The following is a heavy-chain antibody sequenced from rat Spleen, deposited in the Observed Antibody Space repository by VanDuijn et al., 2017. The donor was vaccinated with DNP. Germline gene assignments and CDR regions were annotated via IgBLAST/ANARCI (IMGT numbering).Heavy chain of an antibody. V-gene: IGHV3-1*01. CDR3: ASHTYYGYNYVGFFDY. CDR1: GYSITSNY. D-gene: IGHD1-9*01. CDR2: ISYSGTT. Sequence: EVQLQESGPGLVKPSQSLSLTCSVTGYSITSNYWGWIRKFPGNEMEWMGYISYSGTTSYNPSLKSRISITRDTSKNQFFLQLNSVTTEDTATYYCASHTYYGYNYVGFFDYWGQGVMVTVSS. J-gene: IGHJ2*01.